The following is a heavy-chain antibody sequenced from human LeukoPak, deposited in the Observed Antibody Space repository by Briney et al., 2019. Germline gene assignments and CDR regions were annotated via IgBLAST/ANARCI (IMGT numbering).Heavy chain of an antibody. CDR1: GASISSYY. V-gene: IGHV4-4*07. CDR3: ARAPGGDFWSGSQYFFDY. D-gene: IGHD3-3*01. J-gene: IGHJ4*02. Sequence: SETPSLTCTVSGASISSYYWSWIRQPAGKGLEWIGHVSTSGSTNYNPSLKSRVTMSVDTSKNQFSLKLSSVTAADTALYYCARAPGGDFWSGSQYFFDYWGQGTLVTVSS. CDR2: VSTSGST.